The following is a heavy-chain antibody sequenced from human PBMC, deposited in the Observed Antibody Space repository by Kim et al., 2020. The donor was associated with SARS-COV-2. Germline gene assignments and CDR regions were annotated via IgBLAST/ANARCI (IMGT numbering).Heavy chain of an antibody. V-gene: IGHV4-4*07. CDR1: GGSISSYY. J-gene: IGHJ6*02. Sequence: SETLSLTCTVSGGSISSYYWSWIRQPAGKGLEWIGRIYTSGSTNYNPSLKSRVTMSVDTSKNQFSLKLSSVTAADTAVYYCTSCCDYYYYGMDVWGQGTTVTVSS. CDR3: TSCCDYYYYGMDV. CDR2: IYTSGST.